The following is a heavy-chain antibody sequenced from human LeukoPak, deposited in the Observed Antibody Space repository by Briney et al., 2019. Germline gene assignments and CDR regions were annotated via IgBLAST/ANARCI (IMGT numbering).Heavy chain of an antibody. Sequence: GGSLRLSCAASGFTFSRYSMNWVRQAPGKGLEWVSSISSSSSYIYYADSVKGRFTISRDNAKNSLYLQMNSLRAEDTAVYYCARDDDYGSRGDYWGQGTLVTVSS. CDR2: ISSSSSYI. D-gene: IGHD3-10*01. V-gene: IGHV3-21*01. CDR3: ARDDDYGSRGDY. J-gene: IGHJ4*02. CDR1: GFTFSRYS.